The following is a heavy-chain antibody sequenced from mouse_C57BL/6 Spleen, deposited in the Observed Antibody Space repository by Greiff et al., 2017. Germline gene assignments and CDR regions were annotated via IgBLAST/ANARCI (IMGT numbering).Heavy chain of an antibody. CDR2: ISSGGDYI. D-gene: IGHD1-1*01. V-gene: IGHV5-9-1*02. CDR3: TRGYYGSRRYYAMDY. Sequence: EVKLMESGEGLVKPGGSLKLSCAASGFTFSSYAMSWVRQTPEKRLEWVAYISSGGDYIYYADTVKGRFTISRDNARNTLYLQMSSLKSEDTAMYYCTRGYYGSRRYYAMDYWGQGTSVTVSS. J-gene: IGHJ4*01. CDR1: GFTFSSYA.